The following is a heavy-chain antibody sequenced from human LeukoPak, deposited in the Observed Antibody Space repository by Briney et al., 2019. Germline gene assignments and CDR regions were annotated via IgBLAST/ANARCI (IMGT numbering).Heavy chain of an antibody. V-gene: IGHV3-21*01. J-gene: IGHJ4*02. D-gene: IGHD3-16*02. Sequence: GGSLRLSCAASGFTFSSYSMNWVRQAPGKGLEWVSSISSSSSYIYYADSVKGRFTISRDNAKNSLYLQMNSLRAEDTAVYYCAREIIWGTYRRLYYFDTWGQGTLVTVSS. CDR3: AREIIWGTYRRLYYFDT. CDR2: ISSSSSYI. CDR1: GFTFSSYS.